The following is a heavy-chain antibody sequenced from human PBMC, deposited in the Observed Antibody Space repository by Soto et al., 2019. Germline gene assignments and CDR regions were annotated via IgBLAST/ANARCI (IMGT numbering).Heavy chain of an antibody. CDR3: ARSSGSDRHFDY. D-gene: IGHD1-26*01. J-gene: IGHJ4*02. Sequence: EVQLVESGGGLVQPGGSLRLSCAASGFTFSDHYMDWVRQAPGKGLEWVGRSRNKGNSYTTEYAASVKGRFIISRDDSKNSLYLQMNSLKTEDTAVYYCARSSGSDRHFDYWGQGTLVTVSS. CDR2: SRNKGNSYTT. CDR1: GFTFSDHY. V-gene: IGHV3-72*01.